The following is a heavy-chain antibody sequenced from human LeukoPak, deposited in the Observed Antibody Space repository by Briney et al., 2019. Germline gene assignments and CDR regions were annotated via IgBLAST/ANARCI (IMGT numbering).Heavy chain of an antibody. CDR2: ISGSST. J-gene: IGHJ4*02. CDR3: AKEEWLGKMNYFDH. CDR1: GFIFSKAW. D-gene: IGHD6-19*01. V-gene: IGHV3-23*01. Sequence: PGGSLRLSCAASGFIFSKAWMSWVRQAPGKGLEWVSSISGSSTYYADSVKGRFTISKDTSKNTLYLQMNSLRAEDTAVYYCAKEEWLGKMNYFDHWGQGTLVTVSS.